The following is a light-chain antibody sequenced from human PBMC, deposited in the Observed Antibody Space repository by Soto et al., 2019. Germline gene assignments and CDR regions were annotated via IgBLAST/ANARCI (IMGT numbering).Light chain of an antibody. CDR3: AAWDDSLIAWV. CDR1: SYNVGKNL. Sequence: QAVVTQPPSASGTPGQRVTISCSGGSYNVGKNLVYWYQQRPGTAPKLIIFKNNQRPSGVPDRFSGSNSGSSASLAISGLRSEDEADYFCAAWDDSLIAWVFGGGTKPTVL. J-gene: IGLJ3*02. V-gene: IGLV1-47*01. CDR2: KNN.